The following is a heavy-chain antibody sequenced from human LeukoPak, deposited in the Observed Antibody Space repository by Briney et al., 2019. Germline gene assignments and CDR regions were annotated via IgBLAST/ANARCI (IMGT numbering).Heavy chain of an antibody. D-gene: IGHD3-10*01. CDR1: GFTFSSYA. Sequence: GGSLRLSCAASGFTFSSYAMSWVRQAPGKGLEWVAKIDQSGTEKYYVASVKGRFTISRDNAKNSLYLQMNSLRAEDTAVYYCAREYYYGSGSYYNGYWGQGTLVTVSS. J-gene: IGHJ4*02. V-gene: IGHV3-7*04. CDR2: IDQSGTEK. CDR3: AREYYYGSGSYYNGY.